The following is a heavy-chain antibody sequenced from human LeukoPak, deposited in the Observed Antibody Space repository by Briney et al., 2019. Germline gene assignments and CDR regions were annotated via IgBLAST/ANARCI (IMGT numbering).Heavy chain of an antibody. Sequence: PSETLSLTCTVSGGSISTYFWSWIRQPAGKGLEWIGHIYTSGSTNYNPSLKSRVTMSVDKSKNQFSLKLSSVTAADTAVYYCASAEPRGSSWYPYWGQGTLVTVSS. V-gene: IGHV4-4*07. D-gene: IGHD6-13*01. CDR3: ASAEPRGSSWYPY. CDR1: GGSISTYF. CDR2: IYTSGST. J-gene: IGHJ4*02.